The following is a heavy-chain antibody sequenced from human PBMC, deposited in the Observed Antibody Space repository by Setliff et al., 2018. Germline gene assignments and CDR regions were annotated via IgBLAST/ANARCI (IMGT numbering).Heavy chain of an antibody. CDR2: ISA. J-gene: IGHJ4*02. CDR3: ARGPLDFVVLPAAGKFDY. CDR1: GYTFTSYG. Sequence: ASVKVSCKASGYTFTSYGINWVRQAPGQGLEWMGWISAYARKFQGRVTMTTDTPTNTAYVELRSLRSDDTAVYYCARGPLDFVVLPAAGKFDYWGQGTLVTVSS. V-gene: IGHV1-18*01. D-gene: IGHD2-2*01.